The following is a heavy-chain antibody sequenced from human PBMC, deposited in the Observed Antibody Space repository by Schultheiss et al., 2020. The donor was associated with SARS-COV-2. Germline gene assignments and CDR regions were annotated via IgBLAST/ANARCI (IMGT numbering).Heavy chain of an antibody. CDR1: GFTFSSYA. CDR2: IYSGGST. CDR3: ARHNRYGDP. Sequence: GESLKISCAASGFTFSSYAMSWVRQAPGKGLEWVSVIYSGGSTYYADSVKGRFTISRDNAKNSLYLQMNSLRAEDTAVYYCARHNRYGDPWGQGTLVTVSS. D-gene: IGHD4-17*01. J-gene: IGHJ5*02. V-gene: IGHV3-66*04.